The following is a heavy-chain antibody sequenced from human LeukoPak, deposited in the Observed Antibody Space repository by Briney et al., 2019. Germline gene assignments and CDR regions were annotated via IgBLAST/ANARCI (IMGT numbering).Heavy chain of an antibody. J-gene: IGHJ3*02. D-gene: IGHD1-1*01. CDR2: ISWNSGSI. V-gene: IGHV3-9*01. Sequence: GGSLRLSCAASGFTFDDYAMHRVRQAPGKGLEWVSGISWNSGSIGYADSVKGRFTISRDNAKNSLYLQMNSLRAEDTALYYCAKDRSNWNEARGAFDIWGQGTMVTVSS. CDR3: AKDRSNWNEARGAFDI. CDR1: GFTFDDYA.